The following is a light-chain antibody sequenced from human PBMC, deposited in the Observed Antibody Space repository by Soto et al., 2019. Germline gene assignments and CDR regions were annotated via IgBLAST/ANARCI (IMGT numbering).Light chain of an antibody. V-gene: IGLV2-14*01. CDR3: SSFRSTSTLPYV. CDR2: EVT. CDR1: SSDDGGYDY. J-gene: IGLJ1*01. Sequence: QSALTQPASVSGSPGQSITISCTGTSSDDGGYDYVSWYQQHPGKAPKLMIFEVTNRPSGVSNRFSGSKSGNTASLTISGLRAEDEADYYCSSFRSTSTLPYVFGTGTKLTVL.